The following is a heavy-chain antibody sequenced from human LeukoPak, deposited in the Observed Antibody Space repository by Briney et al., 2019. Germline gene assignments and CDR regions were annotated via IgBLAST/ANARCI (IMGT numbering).Heavy chain of an antibody. J-gene: IGHJ5*02. CDR2: IYTSGST. Sequence: PSETLSLTCTVSGGSISSGRYYWSWIRQPAGKGLEWIGHIYTSGSTNYNPSLKSRVTISMDTSKNQFSLKLSSVTAADTAVYYCVREHLLYGFDPWGQGTLVTVSS. V-gene: IGHV4-61*09. D-gene: IGHD3-10*01. CDR1: GGSISSGRYY. CDR3: VREHLLYGFDP.